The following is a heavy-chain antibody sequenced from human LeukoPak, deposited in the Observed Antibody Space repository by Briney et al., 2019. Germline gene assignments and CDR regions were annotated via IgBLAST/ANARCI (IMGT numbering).Heavy chain of an antibody. D-gene: IGHD1-7*01. J-gene: IGHJ5*02. Sequence: GGSLRLSCAASGFTFSSYAMSWVRQAPGKGLEWVSVIRGSGGSTYYADSVKGRVTISRDNSKNTLYLQMKSLRAEDTAVYYCAKGGTGSTDWFDPWGQGTLVTVSS. CDR2: IRGSGGST. CDR3: AKGGTGSTDWFDP. V-gene: IGHV3-23*01. CDR1: GFTFSSYA.